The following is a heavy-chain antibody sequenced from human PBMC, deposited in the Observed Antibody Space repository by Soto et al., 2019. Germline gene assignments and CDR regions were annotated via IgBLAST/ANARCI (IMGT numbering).Heavy chain of an antibody. D-gene: IGHD1-20*01. CDR1: GDSVSSNSAA. CDR2: TYYRSKWYN. V-gene: IGHV6-1*01. J-gene: IGHJ6*03. Sequence: SQTLSLTCAISGDSVSSNSAAWNWIRQSPSRGLEWLGRTYYRSKWYNDYAVSVKSRITINPDTSKNQFSLQLNSVTPEDTAVYYCARDRITGTQKLYYYYYMDVWGKGTTVTVSS. CDR3: ARDRITGTQKLYYYYYMDV.